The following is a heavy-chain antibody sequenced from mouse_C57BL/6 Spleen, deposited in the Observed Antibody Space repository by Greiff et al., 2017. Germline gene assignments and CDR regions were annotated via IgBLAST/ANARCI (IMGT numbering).Heavy chain of an antibody. CDR1: GYTFTSYW. D-gene: IGHD2-13*01. CDR3: ARTVTYAMDY. CDR2: IYPSDSET. V-gene: IGHV1-61*01. J-gene: IGHJ4*01. Sequence: VQLQQPGAELVRPGSSVKLSCKASGYTFTSYWMDWVKQRPGQGLEWIGNIYPSDSETHYNQKFKDKATLTVDKSSSTAYMQLSSLTSEDSAVYYCARTVTYAMDYWGQGTSVTVSS.